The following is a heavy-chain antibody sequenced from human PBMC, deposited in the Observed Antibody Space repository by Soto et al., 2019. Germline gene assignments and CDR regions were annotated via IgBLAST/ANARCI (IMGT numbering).Heavy chain of an antibody. CDR3: ARDRARTTNAFDF. Sequence: EEQLVESGGGLVKPGGSLRLSCAASGFIFRTYSMSWVRQAPGKGLEWVSSISSSGTYIFYTDSVKGRFTISRDNAKNPLYLQMNSLRAEDTAVYYCARDRARTTNAFDFWGQGTLVTVSS. D-gene: IGHD3-10*01. CDR2: ISSSGTYI. CDR1: GFIFRTYS. J-gene: IGHJ3*01. V-gene: IGHV3-21*01.